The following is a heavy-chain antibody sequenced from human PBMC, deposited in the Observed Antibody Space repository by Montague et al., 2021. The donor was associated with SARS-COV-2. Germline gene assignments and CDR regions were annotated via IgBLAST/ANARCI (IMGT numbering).Heavy chain of an antibody. Sequence: SLRLSCAASGFAFSYYAMSWVRQAPGKGLEWVSTISSSGGTTYYADSVKGRFTISRDNSKNTLYLRMNSLRAEDTAVYYCAKAHYYGSSGYYFWGQGTLVTVSS. CDR2: ISSSGGTT. D-gene: IGHD3-22*01. CDR3: AKAHYYGSSGYYF. J-gene: IGHJ4*02. CDR1: GFAFSYYA. V-gene: IGHV3-23*01.